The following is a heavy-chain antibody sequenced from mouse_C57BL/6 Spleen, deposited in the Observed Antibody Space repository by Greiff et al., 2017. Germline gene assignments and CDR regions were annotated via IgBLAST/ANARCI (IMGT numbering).Heavy chain of an antibody. J-gene: IGHJ2*02. V-gene: IGHV2-2*01. CDR3: ARNYYCNSRYYIDY. D-gene: IGHD1-1*01. Sequence: VQLQQSGPGLVQPSQSLSITCTVSGFSLTSYGVHWVRQSPGKGLEWLGVIWTGGSTAYNAAFISRLSISKDNSKCQVFFKMNSLQTDDTAIYYCARNYYCNSRYYIDYWGQGTSLTVSS. CDR1: GFSLTSYG. CDR2: IWTGGST.